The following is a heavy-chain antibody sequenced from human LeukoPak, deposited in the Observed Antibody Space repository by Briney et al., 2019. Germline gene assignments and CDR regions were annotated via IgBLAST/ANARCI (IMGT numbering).Heavy chain of an antibody. CDR3: AELGITMIGGV. D-gene: IGHD3-10*02. CDR1: GFPFSSHG. CDR2: ISPGGPT. V-gene: IGHV3-69-1*02. J-gene: IGHJ6*04. Sequence: PGGTLGLSCAGSGFPFSSHGMNWVRQAPGKGLEWVSGISPGGPTYYADSVKGRFTISRDNAKNSLYLQMNSLRAEDTAVYYCAELGITMIGGVWGKGTTVTISS.